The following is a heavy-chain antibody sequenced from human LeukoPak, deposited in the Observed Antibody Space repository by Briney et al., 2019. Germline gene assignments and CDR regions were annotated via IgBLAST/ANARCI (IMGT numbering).Heavy chain of an antibody. V-gene: IGHV5-51*03. CDR3: ARFPFTFGGVPYYFDY. D-gene: IGHD3-16*01. CDR2: IYPGDSDT. Sequence: PGESLKISXKGSGYSFTSYWIGWVRQMPGKGLEWMGLIYPGDSDTRYSPSFQGQVTISADKSISTAYLQWSSLKASDTAMYYCARFPFTFGGVPYYFDYWGQGTLVTVSS. CDR1: GYSFTSYW. J-gene: IGHJ4*02.